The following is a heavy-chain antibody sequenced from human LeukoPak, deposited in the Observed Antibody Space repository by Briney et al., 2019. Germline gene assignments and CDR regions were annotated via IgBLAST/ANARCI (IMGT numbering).Heavy chain of an antibody. V-gene: IGHV3-23*01. CDR2: ISSGGGSR. CDR3: AKAHSSGWPNEYFQH. Sequence: GGSLRLSCAASGFTFSNYAMSWVRQAPGKGLEWVSAISSGGGSRYYADSVKGRFTISRENSKNTLYLQMNSLRAEDTAVYFCAKAHSSGWPNEYFQHWGQGTLVTVCS. J-gene: IGHJ1*01. CDR1: GFTFSNYA. D-gene: IGHD6-19*01.